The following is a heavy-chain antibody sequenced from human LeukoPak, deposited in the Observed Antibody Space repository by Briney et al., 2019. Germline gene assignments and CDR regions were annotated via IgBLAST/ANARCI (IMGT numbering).Heavy chain of an antibody. D-gene: IGHD1-14*01. J-gene: IGHJ4*02. Sequence: QAGGSLRLSCAASGFTFSSYAMSWVRQAPGKGLEWVSIIYRDGKTFYADYVKGRFTISRDNAKNSLYLQMNSLRVEDTAVYYCARKTGDCWGQGTLVIVSS. CDR2: IYRDGKT. V-gene: IGHV3-48*04. CDR3: ARKTGDC. CDR1: GFTFSSYA.